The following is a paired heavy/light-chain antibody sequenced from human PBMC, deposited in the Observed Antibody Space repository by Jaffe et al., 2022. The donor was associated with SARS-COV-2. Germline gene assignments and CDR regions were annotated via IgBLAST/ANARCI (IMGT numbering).Heavy chain of an antibody. J-gene: IGHJ6*03. Sequence: EVQLVESGGGLVQPGGSLRLSCAASGFTFSTYGMNWVRQAPGKGLECISYISASSSNIYHADSVKGRFTISRDNAENSLFLQMNSLRDEDSAVYYCARGGSMDVWGKGTTVTVSS. V-gene: IGHV3-48*02. CDR2: ISASSSNI. CDR3: ARGGSMDV. CDR1: GFTFSTYG. D-gene: IGHD5-12*01.
Light chain of an antibody. J-gene: IGKJ2*01. V-gene: IGKV2-30*02. CDR1: QSLVHSDGNTY. CDR2: KIS. CDR3: MQGTHWPRT. Sequence: DVVMTQSPLSLPVTLGQPASISCRSSQSLVHSDGNTYLNWFQQRPGQSPRRLIYKISNRDSGVPDRFSGSGSGIDFTLKISRVEAEDVGVYYCMQGTHWPRTFGQGTKLEIK.